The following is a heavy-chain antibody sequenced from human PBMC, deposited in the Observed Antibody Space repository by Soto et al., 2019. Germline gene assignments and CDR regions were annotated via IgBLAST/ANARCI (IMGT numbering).Heavy chain of an antibody. J-gene: IGHJ4*02. D-gene: IGHD6-19*01. CDR1: GFTFSSYS. V-gene: IGHV3-21*01. CDR2: ISSSSSYI. Sequence: EVQLVESGGGLVKPGGSLRLSCAASGFTFSSYSMNWVRQAPGKGLEWVSSISSSSSYIYYADSVKGRFTISRDNAKNSLYLQMNSLRAEDTAVYYCARDLRSSGWYWGDFDYWCQGTLVTVSS. CDR3: ARDLRSSGWYWGDFDY.